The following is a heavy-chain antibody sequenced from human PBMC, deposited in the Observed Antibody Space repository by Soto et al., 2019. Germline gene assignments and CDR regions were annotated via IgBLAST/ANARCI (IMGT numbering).Heavy chain of an antibody. J-gene: IGHJ5*02. V-gene: IGHV4-39*01. D-gene: IGHD4-17*01. CDR1: GGSISSSSYY. CDR3: ARHPSDYGDYVEWFDP. Sequence: QLQLQESGPGLVKPSETLSLTCTVSGGSISSSSYYWGWIRQPPGKALEWIGSIYYSGSTYYKPSLKSRVTISVETAKNQFSLKLSSVTAADTAVYYCARHPSDYGDYVEWFDPWGQGTLVTVSS. CDR2: IYYSGST.